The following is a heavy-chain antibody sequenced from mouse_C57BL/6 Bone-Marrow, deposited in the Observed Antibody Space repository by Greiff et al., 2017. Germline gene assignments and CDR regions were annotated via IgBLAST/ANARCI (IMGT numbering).Heavy chain of an antibody. V-gene: IGHV1-81*01. CDR1: GYTFTSYG. J-gene: IGHJ4*01. CDR2: IYPRSGNT. D-gene: IGHD1-1*01. CDR3: AICGSSFHYYAMDY. Sequence: QVQLQQSGAELARPGASVKLSCKASGYTFTSYGISWVKQRTGQGLEWIGEIYPRSGNTYYNEKFKGKATLTADKSSSTAYMELRSRTSADSAVYVSAICGSSFHYYAMDYWGQGTSVTVSS.